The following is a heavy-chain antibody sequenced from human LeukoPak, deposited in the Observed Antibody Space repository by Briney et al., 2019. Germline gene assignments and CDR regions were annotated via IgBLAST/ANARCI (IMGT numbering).Heavy chain of an antibody. D-gene: IGHD6-19*01. CDR1: GGTFSSYA. J-gene: IGHJ5*02. CDR2: IIPIFGTA. V-gene: IGHV1-69*06. CDR3: ARESSGWYYNWFDP. Sequence: SVKVSCKASGGTFSSYAISWVRQAPGQGLEWMGGIIPIFGTANYAQKFQGRVTITADKSTSTAYMELSSLRSEDTAVYYCARESSGWYYNWFDPWGQGTLVTVSS.